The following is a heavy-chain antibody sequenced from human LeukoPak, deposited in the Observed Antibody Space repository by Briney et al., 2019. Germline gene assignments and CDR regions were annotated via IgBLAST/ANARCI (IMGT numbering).Heavy chain of an antibody. CDR2: ISSGSTYI. CDR1: GFTFSSYN. V-gene: IGHV3-21*04. J-gene: IGHJ4*02. D-gene: IGHD6-13*01. Sequence: GGSLRLSCAASGFTFSSYNMNWVRQAPGKGLEWVSSISSGSTYIYYLDSVKGRFTISRDNAKNSLYLQMNSLRAEDTAVYYCARDLMGIAYRGAFYYWGQGTLVTVSS. CDR3: ARDLMGIAYRGAFYY.